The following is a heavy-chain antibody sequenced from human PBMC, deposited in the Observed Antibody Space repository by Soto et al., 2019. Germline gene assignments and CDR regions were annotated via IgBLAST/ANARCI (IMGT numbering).Heavy chain of an antibody. D-gene: IGHD3-16*01. CDR3: ARGGAYLTFDY. V-gene: IGHV3-48*02. J-gene: IGHJ4*02. Sequence: EVQLVESGGGLVQPGGSLRLSCAASGFTFRSYSMNWVRQAPGKGLEWVSYISSSSSTIYYADSVKGRFTNSRYNAKNSLYLQMNSLRDGETAVYYFARGGAYLTFDYWGQATLVTVSS. CDR1: GFTFRSYS. CDR2: ISSSSSTI.